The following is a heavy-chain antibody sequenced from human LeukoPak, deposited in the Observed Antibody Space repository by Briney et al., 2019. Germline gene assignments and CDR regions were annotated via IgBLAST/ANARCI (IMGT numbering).Heavy chain of an antibody. J-gene: IGHJ4*02. CDR1: GYTFTGYY. Sequence: GASVKVSCKASGYTFTGYYMHWVRQAPGQGLEWMGWINPNSGGTNYAQKFQGRVTMTRDTSISTAYMELSRLRSDDTAVYYCAREVTVAAAFFFDYWGQGTLVAVSS. CDR3: AREVTVAAAFFFDY. D-gene: IGHD6-13*01. V-gene: IGHV1-2*02. CDR2: INPNSGGT.